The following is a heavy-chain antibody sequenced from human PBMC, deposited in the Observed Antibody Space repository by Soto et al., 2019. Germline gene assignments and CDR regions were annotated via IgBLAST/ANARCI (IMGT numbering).Heavy chain of an antibody. CDR1: GGSISSYY. CDR3: ARGVGSSPPRY. J-gene: IGHJ4*02. D-gene: IGHD1-26*01. V-gene: IGHV4-59*01. Sequence: PSETLSLTCTVSGGSISSYYWSWVRQPPGHELEWIGYIYASGSPYYNPSLRSRVTISADTSKNQISLKLTSPTAADTAVYYCARGVGSSPPRYWGRGTLVTVSS. CDR2: IYASGSP.